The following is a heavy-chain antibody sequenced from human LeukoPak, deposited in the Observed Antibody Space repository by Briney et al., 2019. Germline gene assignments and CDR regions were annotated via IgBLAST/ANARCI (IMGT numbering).Heavy chain of an antibody. Sequence: SGGSLRLSCAASGFTFRNYWMSWFRQAPGKGPEWVANIKEDGSDKYYVDSVKGRFTISRDNAKNSPYLQMNSLSPEDTAVYYCAKEGSRRDLLVDYWGQGTLVTVSS. CDR3: AKEGSRRDLLVDY. CDR1: GFTFRNYW. CDR2: IKEDGSDK. V-gene: IGHV3-7*05. J-gene: IGHJ4*02.